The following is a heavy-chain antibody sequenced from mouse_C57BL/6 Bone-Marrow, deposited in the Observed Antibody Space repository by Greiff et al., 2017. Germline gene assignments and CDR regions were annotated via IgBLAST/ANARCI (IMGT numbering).Heavy chain of an antibody. CDR3: AGGGYCGSSFDF. D-gene: IGHD1-1*01. V-gene: IGHV1-81*01. Sequence: VKLVESGAELARPGASVKLSCKASGYTFTSYGISWVKQRPGQGLEWIGEIYPRSGNTYYNEKFKGKATLTADKSSSTAYMELRSLTSEDSAVYCCAGGGYCGSSFDFGGRGTTLTVSS. CDR1: GYTFTSYG. J-gene: IGHJ2*01. CDR2: IYPRSGNT.